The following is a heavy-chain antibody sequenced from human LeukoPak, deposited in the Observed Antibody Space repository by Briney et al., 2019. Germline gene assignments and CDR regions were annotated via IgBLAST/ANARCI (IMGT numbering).Heavy chain of an antibody. V-gene: IGHV3-48*03. CDR3: ARVSIVGVVSLDY. Sequence: GGSLRLSCAASGFTFSSYGMNWVRQPPGKGLECVSYISSSGSTIYYADSVKGRFTISRDNAKNSLYLQMNSLTAEDTAVYYCARVSIVGVVSLDYWGQGTLVTVSS. D-gene: IGHD3-3*01. CDR1: GFTFSSYG. CDR2: ISSSGSTI. J-gene: IGHJ4*02.